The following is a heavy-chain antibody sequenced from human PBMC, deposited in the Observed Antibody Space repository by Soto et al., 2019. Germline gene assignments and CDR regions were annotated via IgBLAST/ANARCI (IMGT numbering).Heavy chain of an antibody. J-gene: IGHJ4*02. D-gene: IGHD6-19*01. CDR3: XXXXXXQWLVDY. Sequence: EVQLVESGGGLVQPGGSLRLSCAASGFTFSSYWMHWVRQAPGKGLVWVSRVKSDGSSTSYADSVKGRFTISRDNAKXXXXXXXXXXXXXXXXXXXXXXXXXXQWLVDYWGQGTLVTVSS. V-gene: IGHV3-74*01. CDR2: VKSDGSST. CDR1: GFTFSSYW.